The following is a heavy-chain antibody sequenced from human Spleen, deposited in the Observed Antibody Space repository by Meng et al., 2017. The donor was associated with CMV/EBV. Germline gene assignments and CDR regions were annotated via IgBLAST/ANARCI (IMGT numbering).Heavy chain of an antibody. D-gene: IGHD6-13*01. CDR2: INPNSGGT. J-gene: IGHJ4*02. V-gene: IGHV1-2*02. CDR3: AKSQLAAAQGDY. Sequence: QARVLRSGAXXTKPXASVXXXCQXSGSXXXGYYMHWVRQAPXQGLEWMGWINPNSGGTNYAQKFQGRVTMTRDTSISTAYMELSRLRSDDTAVYYCAKSQLAAAQGDYWGQGTLXTVSS. CDR1: GSXXXGYY.